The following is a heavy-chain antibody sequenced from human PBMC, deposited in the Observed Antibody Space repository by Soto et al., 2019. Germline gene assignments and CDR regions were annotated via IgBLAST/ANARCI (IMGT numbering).Heavy chain of an antibody. V-gene: IGHV4-59*08. Sequence: PSETLSLTCTVSGGSISSYYWSWIRQPPGKGLEWIGYIYYSGSTNYNPSLKSRVTISVDTSKNQFSLKLSSVTAADTAVYYCARHPLTIFGAVIGFDYWGQGTLVTVSS. CDR1: GGSISSYY. CDR2: IYYSGST. D-gene: IGHD3-3*01. CDR3: ARHPLTIFGAVIGFDY. J-gene: IGHJ4*02.